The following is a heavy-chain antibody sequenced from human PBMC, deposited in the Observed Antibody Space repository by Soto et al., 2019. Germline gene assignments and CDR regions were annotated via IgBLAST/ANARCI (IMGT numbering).Heavy chain of an antibody. CDR1: GGSISSGGYS. V-gene: IGHV4-30-2*01. D-gene: IGHD3-22*01. CDR2: IYHSGST. J-gene: IGHJ4*02. Sequence: SETLALTCAVSGGSISSGGYSWSWIRQPPGKGLEWIGYIYHSGSTYYNPSLKSRVTISVDRSKNQFSLKLSSVTAADTAVYYCARTYYYDSSGYYYVGANYFDYWGQGTLVTVSS. CDR3: ARTYYYDSSGYYYVGANYFDY.